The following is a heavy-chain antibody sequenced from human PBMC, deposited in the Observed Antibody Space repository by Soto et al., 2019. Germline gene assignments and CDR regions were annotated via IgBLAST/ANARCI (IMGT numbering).Heavy chain of an antibody. D-gene: IGHD7-27*01. J-gene: IGHJ4*02. V-gene: IGHV3-7*03. CDR2: MNQDGSEK. Sequence: PGGSLRLSCAAYGFTFSNSWMTWVRQAPGKGLEWVANMNQDGSEKYYEDSVKGRFTISRDNAKNSLSLQMNSLRAEDTAVYFCARDNRGTFDYWGQGALVTVSS. CDR1: GFTFSNSW. CDR3: ARDNRGTFDY.